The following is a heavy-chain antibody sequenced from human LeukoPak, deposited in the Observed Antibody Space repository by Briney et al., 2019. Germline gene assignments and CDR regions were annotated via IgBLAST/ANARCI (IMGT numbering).Heavy chain of an antibody. CDR1: GFTFSSYG. J-gene: IGHJ5*02. V-gene: IGHV3-30*03. CDR3: ARGPDPTMVRGVFDP. CDR2: ISYDGSNK. Sequence: GGSLRLSCAASGFTFSSYGMHWVRQAPGKGLEWVAVISYDGSNKYYADSVKGRFTISRDNSKNTLYLQMNSLRAEDTAVYYCARGPDPTMVRGVFDPWGQGTLVTVSS. D-gene: IGHD3-10*01.